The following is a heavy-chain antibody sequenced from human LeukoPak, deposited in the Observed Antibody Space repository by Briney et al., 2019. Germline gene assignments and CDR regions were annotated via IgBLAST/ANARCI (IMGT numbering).Heavy chain of an antibody. J-gene: IGHJ4*02. CDR2: IYYSGST. Sequence: SETLSLTCTVSGGSISSYYWSWIRQPPGKGLEWIGYIYYSGSTNYNPSLKSRVTISVDTSKNQFSLKLSSVTAADTAVYYCARVRTTYSNFDYWGQGTLVTVSS. V-gene: IGHV4-59*08. CDR1: GGSISSYY. CDR3: ARVRTTYSNFDY. D-gene: IGHD1-26*01.